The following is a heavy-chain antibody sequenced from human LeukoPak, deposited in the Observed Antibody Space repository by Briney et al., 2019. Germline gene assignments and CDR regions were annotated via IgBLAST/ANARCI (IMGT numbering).Heavy chain of an antibody. Sequence: GGSLRLSCAGSGITFSSYAMSWVRQAPGKVLEWVSVISGSGGSTYYADSVKGRFTISRDNAKNSVYLEMNSLRAEDTAVYYCARDPYSGGYGSYYYYYMDVWGKGTTVTISS. CDR3: ARDPYSGGYGSYYYYYMDV. J-gene: IGHJ6*03. CDR1: GITFSSYA. V-gene: IGHV3-23*01. CDR2: ISGSGGST. D-gene: IGHD1-26*01.